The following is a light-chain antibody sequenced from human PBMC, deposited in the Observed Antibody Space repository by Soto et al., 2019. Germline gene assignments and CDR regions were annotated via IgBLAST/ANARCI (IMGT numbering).Light chain of an antibody. CDR3: QQYNNWPPIT. J-gene: IGKJ5*01. CDR2: GAS. CDR1: QSISTK. V-gene: IGKV3D-15*01. Sequence: EIVMTQSPPTLFVSPWERPALSCSASQSISTKLAWYQQKPGQAPRLLIYGASTRATGIPARFSGSASGREFTLTISSLQSEDFAVYYCQQYNNWPPITFGQGTRLGNK.